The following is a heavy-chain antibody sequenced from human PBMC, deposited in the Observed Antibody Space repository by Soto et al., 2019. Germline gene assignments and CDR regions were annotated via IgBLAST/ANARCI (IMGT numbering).Heavy chain of an antibody. CDR3: ARSRHIVVVTAISNWFDP. D-gene: IGHD2-21*02. Sequence: SETLSLTCAVYGGSFSGYYWSWIRQPPGKGLEWIGEINHSGSTNYNPSLKSRVTISVDTSKNKFSLKLSSVTAADTAVYYCARSRHIVVVTAISNWFDPWGQGTLVTVSS. V-gene: IGHV4-34*01. CDR1: GGSFSGYY. CDR2: INHSGST. J-gene: IGHJ5*02.